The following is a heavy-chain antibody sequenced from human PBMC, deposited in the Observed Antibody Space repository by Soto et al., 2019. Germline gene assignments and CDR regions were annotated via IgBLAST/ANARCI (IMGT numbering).Heavy chain of an antibody. CDR2: IHYSGSA. CDR3: ARAPNCLSITCGTNYFDP. D-gene: IGHD2-2*01. J-gene: IGHJ5*02. V-gene: IGHV4-30-4*01. Sequence: QVQLQESGPGLVKPSQTLSLTCIVSADSITSGNFYWSWIRQPPGKGLEWFGFIHYSGSAYYNPSLTSRVTMSVDTSKNQFSLNLSSVTAADTAVYYCARAPNCLSITCGTNYFDPWGQGILVTVSS. CDR1: ADSITSGNFY.